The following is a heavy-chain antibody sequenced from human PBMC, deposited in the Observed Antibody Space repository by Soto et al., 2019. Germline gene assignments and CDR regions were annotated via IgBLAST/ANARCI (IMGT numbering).Heavy chain of an antibody. CDR3: ARGAAVAGPNDAFDI. D-gene: IGHD6-19*01. CDR2: INHSGST. V-gene: IGHV4-34*01. CDR1: GGSFSGYY. Sequence: QVQLQQWGAGLLKPSETLSLTCAVYGGSFSGYYWSWIRQPPGKGLEWIGEINHSGSTNYNPSLKSRVTISVDTSKNQFSLKLSSVTAADTAVYYFARGAAVAGPNDAFDIWGQGTMVTVSS. J-gene: IGHJ3*02.